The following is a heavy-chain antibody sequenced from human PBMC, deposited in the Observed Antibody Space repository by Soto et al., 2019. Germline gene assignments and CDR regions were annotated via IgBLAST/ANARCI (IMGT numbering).Heavy chain of an antibody. CDR3: ARWDIVVGPAAEQGLNNWFDP. CDR2: IIPIFGTA. J-gene: IGHJ5*02. D-gene: IGHD2-2*01. CDR1: GGTFSSYA. V-gene: IGHV1-69*13. Sequence: GASVKVSCKASGGTFSSYAISWVRQAPGQGLEWMGGIIPIFGTANYAQKFQGRVTITADESTSTAYMELSSLRSEDTAVYYCARWDIVVGPAAEQGLNNWFDPWGQGTLVTVSS.